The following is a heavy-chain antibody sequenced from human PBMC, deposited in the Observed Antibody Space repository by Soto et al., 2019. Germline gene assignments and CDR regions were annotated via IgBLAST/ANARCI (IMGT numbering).Heavy chain of an antibody. CDR3: ARLAVGEGFDY. D-gene: IGHD6-19*01. CDR1: GVTFINYW. CDR2: IKPAGSEK. J-gene: IGHJ4*02. Sequence: GSLRLSCAASGVTFINYWMSWVRQAPGKGLEWVASIKPAGSEKNYVDSVKGRFTISRDNAKNSLFLQMNSLGAEDTAVYYCARLAVGEGFDYWGQGTLVTVSS. V-gene: IGHV3-7*02.